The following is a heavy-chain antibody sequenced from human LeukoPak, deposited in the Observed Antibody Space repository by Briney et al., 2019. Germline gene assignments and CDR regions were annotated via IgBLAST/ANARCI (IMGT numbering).Heavy chain of an antibody. Sequence: GGSLRLSCAASGFTVSSKYMSWVRQAPGKGLEWVSVIYSGGGTNYAESVKGRFTISRDNSKNIVYLQMSSLRVEDTAVYYCARDAGTGDSYYWYFDLWGRGTQVTVSS. CDR3: ARDAGTGDSYYWYFDL. V-gene: IGHV3-53*01. CDR1: GFTVSSKY. D-gene: IGHD2-21*02. CDR2: IYSGGGT. J-gene: IGHJ2*01.